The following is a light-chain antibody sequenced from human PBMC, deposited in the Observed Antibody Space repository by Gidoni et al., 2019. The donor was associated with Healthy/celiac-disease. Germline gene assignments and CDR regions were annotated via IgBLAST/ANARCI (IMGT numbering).Light chain of an antibody. V-gene: IGKV4-1*01. Sequence: DIVMTQSPDSLAGSLGERATIHCKSRQSVLYRSNNKNYLAWYQQKPGQPPTLLIYWASTRESGVPDRFSGSGSGTDFTLTISSLQAEDVAVYYCQQYYSTPRTFGQXTKVEIK. J-gene: IGKJ1*01. CDR3: QQYYSTPRT. CDR1: QSVLYRSNNKNY. CDR2: WAS.